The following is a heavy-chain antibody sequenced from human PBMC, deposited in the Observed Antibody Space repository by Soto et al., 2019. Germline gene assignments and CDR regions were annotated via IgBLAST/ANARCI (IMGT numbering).Heavy chain of an antibody. CDR1: GVTLSSYW. J-gene: IGHJ3*02. V-gene: IGHV3-74*01. CDR3: ARDPATSSSGYYGHDAFDI. CDR2: INSDGSIT. D-gene: IGHD3-22*01. Sequence: XGSLRLSCAASGVTLSSYWMHWVRQAPGKGLKWVSRINSDGSITNYADSVKGRFTISRDNAKNTVFLQMNSLRAEDTALYYCARDPATSSSGYYGHDAFDIWGQGTMVTVSS.